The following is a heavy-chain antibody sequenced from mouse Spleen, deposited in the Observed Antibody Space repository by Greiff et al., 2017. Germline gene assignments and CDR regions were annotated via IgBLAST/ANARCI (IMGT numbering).Heavy chain of an antibody. J-gene: IGHJ2*01. Sequence: QVQLQQSGAELVRPGASVKLSCKASGYTFTDYYINWVKQRPGQGLEWIARIYPGSGNTYYNEKFKGKATLTAEKSSSTAYMQLSSLTSEDSAVYFCARWGYDYFDYWGQGTTLTVSS. D-gene: IGHD3-1*01. CDR1: GYTFTDYY. CDR3: ARWGYDYFDY. CDR2: IYPGSGNT. V-gene: IGHV1-76*01.